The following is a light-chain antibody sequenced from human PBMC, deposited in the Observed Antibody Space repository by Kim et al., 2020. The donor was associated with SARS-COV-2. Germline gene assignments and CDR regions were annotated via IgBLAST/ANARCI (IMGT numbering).Light chain of an antibody. CDR1: QTVSSNY. Sequence: EIVLTQNPGTLSLSPGERATLSCRASQTVSSNYLAWYQQRPGQAPRLLISGASSRATGIPDKFSGSWSGTDFTLTISRLEPEDFAVYYCHQYGSSPYTFGQGTKLEI. J-gene: IGKJ2*01. CDR2: GAS. CDR3: HQYGSSPYT. V-gene: IGKV3-20*01.